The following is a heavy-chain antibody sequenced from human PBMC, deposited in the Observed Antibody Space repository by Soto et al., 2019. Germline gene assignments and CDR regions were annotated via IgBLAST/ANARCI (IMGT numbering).Heavy chain of an antibody. D-gene: IGHD2-8*01. CDR2: IWYDGSNK. Sequence: PGGSLRLSCAASGFTFSSYGMHWVRQAPGKGLEWVAVIWYDGSNKYYADSVKGRFTISRDNSKNTLYLQMNSLRAEDTAVYYCARDGKYCTNGVCLIINWFDPWGQGTLVTVSS. V-gene: IGHV3-33*01. J-gene: IGHJ5*02. CDR1: GFTFSSYG. CDR3: ARDGKYCTNGVCLIINWFDP.